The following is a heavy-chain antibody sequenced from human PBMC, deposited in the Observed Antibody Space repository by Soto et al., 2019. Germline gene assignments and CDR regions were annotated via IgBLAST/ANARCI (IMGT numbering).Heavy chain of an antibody. CDR3: AAGVWSDYYGSGSYFGGMDV. Sequence: SVKVSCKASGFAFTSSAVQWVRQARGQRLEWIGWIVVGSGNTNYAQKFQERVTITRDMSTSTAYMELSSLRSEDTAVYYCAAGVWSDYYGSGSYFGGMDVWGQGTTVTVSS. CDR1: GFAFTSSA. CDR2: IVVGSGNT. D-gene: IGHD3-10*01. J-gene: IGHJ6*02. V-gene: IGHV1-58*01.